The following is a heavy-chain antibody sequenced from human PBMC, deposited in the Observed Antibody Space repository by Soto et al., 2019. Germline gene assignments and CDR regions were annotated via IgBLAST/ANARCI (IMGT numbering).Heavy chain of an antibody. V-gene: IGHV3-23*01. CDR1: GFTFSSYA. CDR3: ANPVDLSGSYAFDI. J-gene: IGHJ3*02. CDR2: ISGSGGST. Sequence: GGSLRLSCAASGFTFSSYAMSWVRQAPGKGLEWVSAISGSGGSTYYADSVKGRFTISRDNSKNTLYLQMNSLRAEDTDVYYCANPVDLSGSYAFDIWGQGTMVTVSS. D-gene: IGHD1-26*01.